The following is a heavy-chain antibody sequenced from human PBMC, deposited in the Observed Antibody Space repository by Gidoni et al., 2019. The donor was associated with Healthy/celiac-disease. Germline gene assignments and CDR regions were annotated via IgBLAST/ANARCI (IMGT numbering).Heavy chain of an antibody. CDR1: GFTFSNAG. J-gene: IGHJ4*02. Sequence: EVQLVESGGGLVQPGGSLRLSCAASGFTFSNAGMSWVRQAPWKGLGWVGRIKSKTDGGTTDYAAPVKGRFTISRDDSKNTLYLQMNSLKTEDTAVYYCTTDRHGDYGDFDYWGQGTLVTVSS. CDR3: TTDRHGDYGDFDY. CDR2: IKSKTDGGTT. D-gene: IGHD4-17*01. V-gene: IGHV3-15*01.